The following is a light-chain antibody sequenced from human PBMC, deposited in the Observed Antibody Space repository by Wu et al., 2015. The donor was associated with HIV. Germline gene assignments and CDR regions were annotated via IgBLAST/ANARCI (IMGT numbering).Light chain of an antibody. CDR1: QSISNN. V-gene: IGKV3-15*01. Sequence: VVLTQSPVTLSVSPGERVTLSCRASQSISNNLAWYQQRPGQSPRLLVYGAFTRATGITARFSGSGSATEFTLTISSLQSEDFAVYYCQQYNNWPPLTFGGGTKVEIK. CDR2: GAF. CDR3: QQYNNWPPLT. J-gene: IGKJ4*01.